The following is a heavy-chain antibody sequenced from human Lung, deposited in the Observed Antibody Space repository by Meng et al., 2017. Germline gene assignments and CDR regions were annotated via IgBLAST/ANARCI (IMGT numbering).Heavy chain of an antibody. V-gene: IGHV4-34*01. D-gene: IGHD4-11*01. J-gene: IGHJ4*02. Sequence: LQQWAAGLLKPSETLSITCVVSGGSYSDYYWSWIRQPPGKGLEWIGEINHSGSTNYNPSLESRATISVDTSQNNLSLKLSSVTAADSAVYYCARGPTTMAHDFDYWGQGTLVTVSS. CDR2: INHSGST. CDR3: ARGPTTMAHDFDY. CDR1: GGSYSDYY.